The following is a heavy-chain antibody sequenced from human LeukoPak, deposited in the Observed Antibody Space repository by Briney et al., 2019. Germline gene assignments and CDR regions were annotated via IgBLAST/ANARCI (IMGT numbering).Heavy chain of an antibody. CDR1: GGSISSYY. CDR3: ARVGDYYDSSGYGMDV. CDR2: IYYSGST. Sequence: PETLSLTCTVSGGSISSYYWSWIRQPPGKGLEWIGYIYYSGSTNYNPSLKSRVTISVDTSKNQFSLKLSSVTAADTAVYYCARVGDYYDSSGYGMDVWGQGTTVTVSS. D-gene: IGHD3-22*01. V-gene: IGHV4-59*01. J-gene: IGHJ6*02.